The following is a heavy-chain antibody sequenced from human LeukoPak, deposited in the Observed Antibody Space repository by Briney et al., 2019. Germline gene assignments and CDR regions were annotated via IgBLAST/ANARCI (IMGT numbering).Heavy chain of an antibody. CDR3: VKDGRPVVGGYDPNWFDT. Sequence: PVGSLRLSRSPSGVTPSGYAMHCVRPTPEGGLENVSAICSNVDSTYYADSVKGRFNYSRENSKTTLYLQMCRLRAEVSAVDYCVKDGRPVVGGYDPNWFDTWGQGTLVTVSS. V-gene: IGHV3-64D*06. CDR2: ICSNVDST. CDR1: GVTPSGYA. D-gene: IGHD5-12*01. J-gene: IGHJ5*02.